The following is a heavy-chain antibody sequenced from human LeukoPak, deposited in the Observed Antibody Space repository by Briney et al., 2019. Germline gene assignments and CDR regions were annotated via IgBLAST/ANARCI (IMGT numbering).Heavy chain of an antibody. V-gene: IGHV4-31*03. CDR1: GGSISSGGYY. CDR2: IYYSGST. CDR3: ARDSSSYSSGWYGFDY. Sequence: SQTLSLACTVSGGSISSGGYYWSWIRQHPGKGLEWIGYIYYSGSTYYNPSLKSRVTISVDTSKNQFSLKLSSVTAADTAVYYCARDSSSYSSGWYGFDYWGQGTLVTVSS. J-gene: IGHJ4*02. D-gene: IGHD6-19*01.